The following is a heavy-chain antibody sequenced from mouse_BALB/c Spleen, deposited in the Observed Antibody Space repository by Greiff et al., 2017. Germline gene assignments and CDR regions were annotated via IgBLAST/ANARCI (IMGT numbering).Heavy chain of an antibody. Sequence: VQLQQSGAELMKPGASVKISCKATGYTFSSYWIEWVKQRPGHGLEWIGEILPGSGSTNYNEKFKGKATFTADTSSNTAYMQLSSLTSEDSAVYYCARRDRYDVLYAMDYWGQGTSVTVSS. J-gene: IGHJ4*01. D-gene: IGHD2-14*01. CDR3: ARRDRYDVLYAMDY. V-gene: IGHV1-9*01. CDR1: GYTFSSYW. CDR2: ILPGSGST.